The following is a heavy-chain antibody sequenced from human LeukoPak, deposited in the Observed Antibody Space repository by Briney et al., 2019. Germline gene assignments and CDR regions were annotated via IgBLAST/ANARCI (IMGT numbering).Heavy chain of an antibody. Sequence: GASVKVSCKASGYTFTSYGISWVRQAPGQGLEWMGWISAYNGNTNYAQKLQGRVTMTTDTSTSTAYMELRSLRSDDTAVYYCARGALGYSSSWYQDAIYYFDYWGQGTLVTVSS. CDR2: ISAYNGNT. CDR3: ARGALGYSSSWYQDAIYYFDY. V-gene: IGHV1-18*01. J-gene: IGHJ4*02. CDR1: GYTFTSYG. D-gene: IGHD6-13*01.